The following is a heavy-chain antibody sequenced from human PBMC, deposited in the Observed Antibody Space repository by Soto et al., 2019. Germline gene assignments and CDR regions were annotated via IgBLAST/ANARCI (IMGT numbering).Heavy chain of an antibody. Sequence: SVKVSCKASGGTFSSYAISWVRQAPGQVLEWMGGIIPIFGTANYAQKFQGRVTISVDTSKNQFSLKLSSVTAADTAVYYCARDTAGTTVTFDYWGQGTLVTVSS. CDR2: IIPIFGTA. D-gene: IGHD4-17*01. CDR3: ARDTAGTTVTFDY. J-gene: IGHJ4*02. CDR1: GGTFSSYA. V-gene: IGHV1-69*06.